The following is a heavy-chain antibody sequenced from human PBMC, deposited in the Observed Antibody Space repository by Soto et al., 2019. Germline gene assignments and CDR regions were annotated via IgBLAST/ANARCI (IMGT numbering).Heavy chain of an antibody. Sequence: GGSLRLSCAASGFTFSSYAMSWVRQAPGKGLEWVSAISGSGGSTYYADSVKGRFTISRDNSKNSLYLQMNSLRAEDTAVYYCARWYSSGWYDGMDVWGQGTTVTVSS. V-gene: IGHV3-23*01. D-gene: IGHD6-19*01. J-gene: IGHJ6*02. CDR1: GFTFSSYA. CDR2: ISGSGGST. CDR3: ARWYSSGWYDGMDV.